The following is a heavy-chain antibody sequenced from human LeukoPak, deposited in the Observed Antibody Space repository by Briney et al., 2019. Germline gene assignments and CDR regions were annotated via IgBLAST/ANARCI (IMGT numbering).Heavy chain of an antibody. CDR3: ATPLDYYDSSGYHQGGD. Sequence: GGSLRLSCVASTFAFSNYWMSWVRQAPGKGLEWVANIKADGSEKYYVNSVKGRFTIARDNARNSLYLQMNSLRAEDTAMYYCATPLDYYDSSGYHQGGDWGQGTLVTVSS. V-gene: IGHV3-7*03. CDR2: IKADGSEK. D-gene: IGHD3-22*01. CDR1: TFAFSNYW. J-gene: IGHJ4*02.